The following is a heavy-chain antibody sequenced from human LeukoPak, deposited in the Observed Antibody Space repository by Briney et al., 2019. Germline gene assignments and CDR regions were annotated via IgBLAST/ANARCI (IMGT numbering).Heavy chain of an antibody. CDR1: GCSISSYY. V-gene: IGHV4-4*07. CDR2: IYSRESI. D-gene: IGHD3-10*01. J-gene: IGHJ6*02. Sequence: SETLSLTCTVSGCSISSYYWSWIRQPAGKGLEWIGRIYSRESIFYNPSLKSRGTVSVGTSKNQFSLKVRSVTAADTAVYYCARVDRDYYGMDVWGQGTTVTVSS. CDR3: ARVDRDYYGMDV.